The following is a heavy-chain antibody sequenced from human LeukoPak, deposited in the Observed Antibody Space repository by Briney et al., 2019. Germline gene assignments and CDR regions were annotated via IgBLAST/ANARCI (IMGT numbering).Heavy chain of an antibody. CDR1: GFTFSSYS. Sequence: PGGSLRLSCAASGFTFSSYSMNWVRQAPGKGLEWVSSISSSSSYIYYADSVKGRFTISRDNAKDSLYLQMNSLRAEDTAVYYCARDEHGHGDLDYWGQGTLVTVSS. D-gene: IGHD4-17*01. CDR2: ISSSSSYI. J-gene: IGHJ4*02. V-gene: IGHV3-21*01. CDR3: ARDEHGHGDLDY.